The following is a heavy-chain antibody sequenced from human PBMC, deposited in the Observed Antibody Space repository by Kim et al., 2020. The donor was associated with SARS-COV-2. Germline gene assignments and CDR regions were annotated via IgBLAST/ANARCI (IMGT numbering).Heavy chain of an antibody. CDR2: IYYSGST. CDR1: GGSISSGGYY. D-gene: IGHD5-12*01. CDR3: ARERDSEMATIN. J-gene: IGHJ4*02. V-gene: IGHV4-31*03. Sequence: SETLSLTCTVSGGSISSGGYYWSWIRQHPGKGLEWIGYIYYSGSTHYNPSLKSRVTISVDTSKNQFSLKLSSVTAADTAVYYCARERDSEMATINWGQGTLVTVSS.